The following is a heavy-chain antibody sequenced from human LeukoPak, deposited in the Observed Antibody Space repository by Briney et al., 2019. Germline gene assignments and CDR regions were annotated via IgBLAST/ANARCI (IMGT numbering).Heavy chain of an antibody. V-gene: IGHV3-23*01. D-gene: IGHD6-19*01. J-gene: IGHJ4*02. CDR2: ISGSGGST. Sequence: GGSLRLSCAASGFIFSSYAMSWVRQAPGKGLEWVSTISGSGGSTYYADSVKGRFTISRDNSKNTLYLQMNSLRAKDTAVYYCAKAHLKAAAIAVAGRPFDYWGQGTLVTVSS. CDR1: GFIFSSYA. CDR3: AKAHLKAAAIAVAGRPFDY.